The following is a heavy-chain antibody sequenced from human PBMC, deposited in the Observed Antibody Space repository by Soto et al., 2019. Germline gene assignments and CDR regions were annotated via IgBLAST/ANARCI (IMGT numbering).Heavy chain of an antibody. J-gene: IGHJ6*02. D-gene: IGHD6-13*01. V-gene: IGHV3-74*01. CDR1: GFTFGTYW. CDR3: ARASIAANYYGMDV. Sequence: PGGSLRLSCAASGFTFGTYWMHWVRQAPGKGLVWVSRINSDGSRTNYADSVKGRFTISRDNAKNTLYLQMNSLRAEDTAVYYCARASIAANYYGMDVWGQGTTVTVSS. CDR2: INSDGSRT.